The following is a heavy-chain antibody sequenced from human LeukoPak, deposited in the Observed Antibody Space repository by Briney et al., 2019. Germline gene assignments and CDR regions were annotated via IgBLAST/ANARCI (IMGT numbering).Heavy chain of an antibody. CDR3: ARHYSSDYYGWFEY. J-gene: IGHJ4*02. D-gene: IGHD3-22*01. Sequence: GGSLRLSCAVSGFIFHDFGMGWVRQVPGKGLQWVSGINWNGVSTAYADSVKGRFTISRDNANNSLYLQIHSLRDEDTAFYYCARHYSSDYYGWFEYWGRGALVTVSS. CDR1: GFIFHDFG. V-gene: IGHV3-20*04. CDR2: INWNGVST.